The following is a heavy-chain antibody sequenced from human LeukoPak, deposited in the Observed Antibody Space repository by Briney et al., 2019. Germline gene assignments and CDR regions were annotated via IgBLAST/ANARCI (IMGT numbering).Heavy chain of an antibody. D-gene: IGHD2-2*01. Sequence: GGSLRLSCAASGFTLGTYWMNWVRQAPGKGLEWVSYISGSGGTIYYADSVKGRFTISRDNAKNSLYLQMASLRAEDTAIYYCARGSCSASSCSQDYWGQGTLVTVSS. CDR3: ARGSCSASSCSQDY. CDR1: GFTLGTYW. V-gene: IGHV3-48*03. CDR2: ISGSGGTI. J-gene: IGHJ4*02.